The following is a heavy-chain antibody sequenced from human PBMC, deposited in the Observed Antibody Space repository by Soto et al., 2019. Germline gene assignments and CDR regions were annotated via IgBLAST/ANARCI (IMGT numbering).Heavy chain of an antibody. D-gene: IGHD2-2*01. CDR1: GGSINSLY. V-gene: IGHV4-59*12. Sequence: SETLSLTCTVSGGSINSLYWSWIRQPPGKGLEWVGYIYHSGSAHYNPSLKSRVTISVDTSKTQFYLKLSSVTAADTAVYYCARDVGVVVPAAMGWFDPWGQGTLVTVSS. J-gene: IGHJ5*02. CDR2: IYHSGSA. CDR3: ARDVGVVVPAAMGWFDP.